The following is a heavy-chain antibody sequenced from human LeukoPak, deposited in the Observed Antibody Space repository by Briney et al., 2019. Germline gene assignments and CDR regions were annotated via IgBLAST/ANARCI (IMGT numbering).Heavy chain of an antibody. CDR3: ARISSAMVRGVINPLVY. Sequence: ASVKVSCKASGYTFTSYAMHWVRQAPGQRLEWMGWINAGNGNTKYSQKFQGRVTITRDTSASTAYMELSSLRSEDTAVYYRARISSAMVRGVINPLVYWGQGTLVTVSS. J-gene: IGHJ4*02. CDR2: INAGNGNT. D-gene: IGHD3-10*01. V-gene: IGHV1-3*01. CDR1: GYTFTSYA.